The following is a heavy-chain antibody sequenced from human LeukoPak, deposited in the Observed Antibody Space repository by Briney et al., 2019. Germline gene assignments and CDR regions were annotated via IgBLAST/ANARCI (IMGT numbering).Heavy chain of an antibody. D-gene: IGHD3-22*01. Sequence: ASVKVSCKVYGDILTDFSIHWVRQVPGKGLEWMGGFDPEDGETIYAQKFQGRVTMTEDTSTDTAYMGLSSLRSDDTAVYYCARDLVYDSSGYFGRHNWFDPWGQGTLVTVSS. J-gene: IGHJ5*02. CDR2: FDPEDGET. CDR3: ARDLVYDSSGYFGRHNWFDP. CDR1: GDILTDFS. V-gene: IGHV1-24*01.